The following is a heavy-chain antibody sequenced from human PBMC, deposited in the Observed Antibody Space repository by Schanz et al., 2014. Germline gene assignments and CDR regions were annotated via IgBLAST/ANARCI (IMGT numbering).Heavy chain of an antibody. D-gene: IGHD3-22*01. CDR1: GFNSDDYA. J-gene: IGHJ4*02. CDR3: AKDRSWDYDSSGYFDY. Sequence: EVQLLESGGGLVQPGGSLRLSCTASGFNSDDYAMHWVRQAPGKGLEWVSNIPWNGAAIGYAGSVRGRFTISRDSAKNSLFLQMNSLRAEDTAVYYCAKDRSWDYDSSGYFDYWGQGTLXTVSS. V-gene: IGHV3-9*02. CDR2: IPWNGAAI.